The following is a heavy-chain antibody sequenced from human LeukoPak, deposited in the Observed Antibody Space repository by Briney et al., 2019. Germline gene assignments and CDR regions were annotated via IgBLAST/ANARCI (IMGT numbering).Heavy chain of an antibody. CDR2: ITRSSRII. Sequence: GGSLRLSCAASGFTFSNFEMNWVRQIPGKGLEWLSFITRSSRIIYYADSVKGRFTISRDNANNSLHLQMNSLRAEDTALYYCAKHYDSSGYCYDYWGQGTLVTVSS. CDR3: AKHYDSSGYCYDY. J-gene: IGHJ4*02. CDR1: GFTFSNFE. V-gene: IGHV3-48*03. D-gene: IGHD3-22*01.